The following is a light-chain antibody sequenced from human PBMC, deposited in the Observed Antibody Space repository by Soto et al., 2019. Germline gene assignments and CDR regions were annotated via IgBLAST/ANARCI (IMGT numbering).Light chain of an antibody. CDR2: AAS. V-gene: IGKV1-39*01. CDR1: QSISSY. J-gene: IGKJ4*01. CDR3: QQYNSYSLPT. Sequence: DIQMTQSPSSLSASVGDRVTITCRASQSISSYLNWYQQKPGKAPKLLIYAASSLQSGVPSRFSGSGSGTDFTLTISSLQPDDFATYYCQQYNSYSLPTFGGGTKVEIK.